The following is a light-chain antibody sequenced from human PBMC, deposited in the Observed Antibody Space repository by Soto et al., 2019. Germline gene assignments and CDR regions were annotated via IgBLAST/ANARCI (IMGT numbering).Light chain of an antibody. Sequence: DIVMTQSPLSLPVTPGEPASISCRYSQSLLHSNGYNYLDWYLQKPGQSPQLLIYLGSNRASGVPDRFSGSGSGTDFTLKISRVEAEDVGVYDCMQALQTPRTFGQGTKVEIK. CDR1: QSLLHSNGYNY. CDR2: LGS. CDR3: MQALQTPRT. V-gene: IGKV2-28*01. J-gene: IGKJ1*01.